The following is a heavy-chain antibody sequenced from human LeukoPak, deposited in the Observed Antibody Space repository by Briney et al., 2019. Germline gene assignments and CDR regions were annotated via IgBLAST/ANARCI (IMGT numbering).Heavy chain of an antibody. CDR2: INHSGST. CDR3: ASGPGYSSGWYWGNWFDP. D-gene: IGHD6-19*01. V-gene: IGHV4-34*01. J-gene: IGHJ5*02. CDR1: GGSFSGYY. Sequence: SETLSLTCAVYGGSFSGYYWSWIRQPPGKGLEWIGEINHSGSTNYNPSLKSRVTISVDTSKNQFSLKLSSVTAADTAVYYCASGPGYSSGWYWGNWFDPWGQGTLVTVSS.